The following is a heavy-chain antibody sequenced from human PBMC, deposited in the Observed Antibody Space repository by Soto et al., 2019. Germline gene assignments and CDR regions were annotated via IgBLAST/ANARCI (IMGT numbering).Heavy chain of an antibody. V-gene: IGHV3-23*01. CDR2: ISGSGGST. D-gene: IGHD2-8*01. Sequence: PGGSLRLSCAASGFTFSSYAMSWVRQAPGKGLEWVSAISGSGGSTYYADSVKGRFTISRDNSKNTLYLQMNSLRAEDTAVYYCAKSSFGCCTNGVSYTGYYYYYGMDVWGQGTTVTVSS. CDR1: GFTFSSYA. J-gene: IGHJ6*02. CDR3: AKSSFGCCTNGVSYTGYYYYYGMDV.